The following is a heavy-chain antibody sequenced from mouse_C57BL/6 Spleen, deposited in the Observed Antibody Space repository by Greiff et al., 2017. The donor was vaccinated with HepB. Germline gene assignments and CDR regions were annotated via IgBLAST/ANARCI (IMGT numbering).Heavy chain of an antibody. V-gene: IGHV1-80*01. CDR3: AREGFAY. Sequence: QVQLKQSGAELVKPGASVKISCKASGYAFSSYWMNWVKQRPRKGLEWIGQIYPEDGDTNYNGKFKGKATLTADKSSSTAYMQLSSLTSEDSAVYFCAREGFAYWGQVTLVTVSA. CDR2: IYPEDGDT. CDR1: GYAFSSYW. J-gene: IGHJ3*01.